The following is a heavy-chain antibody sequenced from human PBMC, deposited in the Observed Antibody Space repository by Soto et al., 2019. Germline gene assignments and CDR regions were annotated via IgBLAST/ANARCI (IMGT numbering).Heavy chain of an antibody. D-gene: IGHD6-13*01. Sequence: PGGSLRLSCAASGFTFSSYGMHWVRQAPGKGLEWVAVISYDGSNKYYADSVKGRFTISRDNSKNTLYLQMNSLRAEDTAVYYCAKPARGSSWYRNRYQYFKHWGQGTLVTVSS. J-gene: IGHJ1*01. CDR3: AKPARGSSWYRNRYQYFKH. V-gene: IGHV3-30*18. CDR2: ISYDGSNK. CDR1: GFTFSSYG.